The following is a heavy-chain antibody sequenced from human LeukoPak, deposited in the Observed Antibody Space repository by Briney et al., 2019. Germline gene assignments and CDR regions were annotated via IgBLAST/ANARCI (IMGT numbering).Heavy chain of an antibody. Sequence: SETLSLTCTVSGGSISSYYWSWIRQPPGKGLEWIGCIYYSGSTNYNPSLKSRVTISVDTSKNQFSLKLSSVTAADTAVYYCARDGGCTNGVCYYRYFDLWGRGTLVTVSS. CDR1: GGSISSYY. V-gene: IGHV4-59*01. J-gene: IGHJ2*01. CDR2: IYYSGST. D-gene: IGHD2-8*01. CDR3: ARDGGCTNGVCYYRYFDL.